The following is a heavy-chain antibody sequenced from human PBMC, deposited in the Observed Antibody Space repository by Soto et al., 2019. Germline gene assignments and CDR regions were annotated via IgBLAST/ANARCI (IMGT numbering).Heavy chain of an antibody. CDR3: AGSTPGITMLVPGPFDI. J-gene: IGHJ3*02. D-gene: IGHD3-22*01. CDR1: GGSVTSGDYH. CDR2: IYHSGST. Sequence: SETLSLTCTVSGGSVTSGDYHWNWIRQPPGKGLEWIGYIYHSGSTYYNPSLQSRVTMLVDRSKNQLSLKLSSVTAADTAVYHCAGSTPGITMLVPGPFDIWGQGTMVTVSS. V-gene: IGHV4-30-4*01.